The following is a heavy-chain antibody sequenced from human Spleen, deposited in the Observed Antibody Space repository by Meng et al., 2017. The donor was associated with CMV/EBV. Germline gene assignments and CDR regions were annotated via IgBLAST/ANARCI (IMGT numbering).Heavy chain of an antibody. D-gene: IGHD1-1*01. Sequence: CKASGYTFTSYDINWVRQAAGQGLEWMGGISAYNGNTKYAQKFQGRVTMTTDTSTSTAYMELRSPRSDDTAIYFCARDRATRAYYFDYWGQGTLVTVSS. V-gene: IGHV1-18*01. CDR2: ISAYNGNT. CDR1: GYTFTSYD. CDR3: ARDRATRAYYFDY. J-gene: IGHJ4*02.